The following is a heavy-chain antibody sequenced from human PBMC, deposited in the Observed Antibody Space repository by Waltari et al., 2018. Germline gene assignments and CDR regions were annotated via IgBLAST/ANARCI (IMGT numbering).Heavy chain of an antibody. CDR3: VRHRLAWYFDL. V-gene: IGHV4-39*01. CDR2: VYYNGNT. J-gene: IGHJ2*01. CDR1: GFSLDDSSYY. Sequence: QLQLQESGPGLVKPSATLSLTCTVSGFSLDDSSYYLGLIRQPPGKGLEWIGRVYYNGNTHHNPSLKSRVTVSGDTSKNQFSLMLNSVTAADTAVYYCVRHRLAWYFDLWGRGTLVTVSS. D-gene: IGHD6-19*01.